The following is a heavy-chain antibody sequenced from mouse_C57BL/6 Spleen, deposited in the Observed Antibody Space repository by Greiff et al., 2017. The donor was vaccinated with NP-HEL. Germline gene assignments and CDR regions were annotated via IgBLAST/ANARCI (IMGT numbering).Heavy chain of an antibody. V-gene: IGHV1-80*01. J-gene: IGHJ1*03. CDR2: IYPGDGDT. D-gene: IGHD2-5*01. CDR3: ARISKRLPWYFDV. Sequence: QVQLQQSGAELVKPGASVKISCKASGYAFSSYWMNWVKQRPGKGLEWIGQIYPGDGDTNYNGKFKGKATLTADKSSSTAYMQLSSLTSEDSAVYFCARISKRLPWYFDVWGTGTTVTVSS. CDR1: GYAFSSYW.